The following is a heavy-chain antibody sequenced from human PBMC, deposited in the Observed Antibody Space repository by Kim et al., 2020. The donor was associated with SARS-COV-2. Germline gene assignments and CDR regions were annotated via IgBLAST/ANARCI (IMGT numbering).Heavy chain of an antibody. Sequence: ASVKVSCKASGYTFTSYAMNWVRQAPGQGLEWMGWINTNTGNPTYAQGFTGRFVFSLDTSVSTAYLHISSLKAEHTAVYYCAREIIAVAAPLDYWGQGTLGTDSS. D-gene: IGHD6-19*01. V-gene: IGHV7-4-1*02. CDR3: AREIIAVAAPLDY. CDR2: INTNTGNP. J-gene: IGHJ4*02. CDR1: GYTFTSYA.